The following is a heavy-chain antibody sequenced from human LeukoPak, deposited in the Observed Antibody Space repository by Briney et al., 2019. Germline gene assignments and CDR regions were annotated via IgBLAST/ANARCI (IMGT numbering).Heavy chain of an antibody. CDR3: ARAGYSSSWYVGDY. CDR1: GFTFSSYG. D-gene: IGHD6-13*01. CDR2: ISGSGGST. J-gene: IGHJ4*02. V-gene: IGHV3-23*01. Sequence: GGSLRLSCAASGFTFSSYGMSWVRQAPGKGLEWVSAISGSGGSTYYADSAKGRFTISRDNSKNTLYLQMNSLRAEDTAVYYCARAGYSSSWYVGDYWGQGTLVTVSS.